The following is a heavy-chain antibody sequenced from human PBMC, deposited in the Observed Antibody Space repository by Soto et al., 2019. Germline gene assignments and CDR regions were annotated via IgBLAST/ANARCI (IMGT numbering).Heavy chain of an antibody. J-gene: IGHJ4*02. CDR3: ARDLGYYDSSGYFDY. CDR2: ISSSGDIT. V-gene: IGHV3-11*01. Sequence: QVQLVESGGGLVKPGGSLRLSCAASGFTFSDYYMSWIRQAPGKGLEWVSYISSSGDITYYADSVKGRVTISRDNAKNSLYPQMHNLRAEDTALYYCARDLGYYDSSGYFDYWGQGTLITVSS. D-gene: IGHD3-22*01. CDR1: GFTFSDYY.